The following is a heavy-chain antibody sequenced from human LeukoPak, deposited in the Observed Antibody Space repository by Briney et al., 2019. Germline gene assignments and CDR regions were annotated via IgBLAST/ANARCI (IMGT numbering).Heavy chain of an antibody. D-gene: IGHD1-20*01. CDR3: ARSARYNWNDLGWFDP. CDR1: GDSVSSNSAA. V-gene: IGHV6-1*01. CDR2: TYYRSKWYN. J-gene: IGHJ5*02. Sequence: SQTLSLTCAISGDSVSSNSAAWNWIRQSPSRGLEWLGRTYYRSKWYNDCAVSVKSRITINPDTSKNQFSLQLNSVTPEDTAVYYCARSARYNWNDLGWFDPWGQGTLVTVSS.